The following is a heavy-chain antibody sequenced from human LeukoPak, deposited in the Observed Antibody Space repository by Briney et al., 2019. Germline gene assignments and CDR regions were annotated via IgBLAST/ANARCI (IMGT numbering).Heavy chain of an antibody. CDR1: GFTFSSYS. CDR2: ISSSSSYI. J-gene: IGHJ4*02. V-gene: IGHV3-21*01. CDR3: ARGRVWSGYYRGPYYFDY. D-gene: IGHD3-3*01. Sequence: GGSLRLSCAASGFTFSSYSMNWAPEAPGKGLEGGSSISSSSSYIYYADSVKCRFTISRDNAKNRLYLQWNSLSAEETAVSCIARGRVWSGYYRGPYYFDYWGQGPLVPVS.